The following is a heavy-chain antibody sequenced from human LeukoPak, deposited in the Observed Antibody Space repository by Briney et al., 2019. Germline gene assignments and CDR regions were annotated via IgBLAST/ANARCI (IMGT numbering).Heavy chain of an antibody. J-gene: IGHJ4*02. D-gene: IGHD2-2*01. V-gene: IGHV4-59*01. CDR2: IYYSGST. CDR1: GGSISSYY. CDR3: ARVKLGTTFDY. Sequence: SETLSLTCTVSGGSISSYYWSWIRQPPGKGLEWIGYIYYSGSTNYNPSLESRVTISVDTSKNQFSLKLSSVTAADTAVYYCARVKLGTTFDYWGQGTLVTVSS.